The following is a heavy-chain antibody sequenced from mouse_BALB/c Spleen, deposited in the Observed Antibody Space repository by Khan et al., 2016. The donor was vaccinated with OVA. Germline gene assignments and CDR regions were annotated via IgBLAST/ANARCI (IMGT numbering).Heavy chain of an antibody. CDR2: INPHIGET. D-gene: IGHD6-1*01. Sequence: VQLKESGPELVKPGASVKISCKASGYSFTGYFMNWVMQSHGKSLEWIGRINPHIGETFYNQKFKDKATLTVDKSSSTAHMELRSLASEDSAVDYCARICGSDFDYWGQGTTLTVSS. V-gene: IGHV1-20*02. CDR1: GYSFTGYF. CDR3: ARICGSDFDY. J-gene: IGHJ2*01.